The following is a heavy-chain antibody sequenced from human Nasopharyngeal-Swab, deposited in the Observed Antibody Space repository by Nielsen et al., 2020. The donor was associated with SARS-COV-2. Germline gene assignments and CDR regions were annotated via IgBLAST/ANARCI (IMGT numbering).Heavy chain of an antibody. CDR2: INHSGST. D-gene: IGHD5-12*01. Sequence: SETLSLTCAVYGGSFSGYYWSWIRQPPGKGLEWIGEINHSGSTNHNPSLKSRVTISVDTSKNQFSLKLSSVTAADTAVYYCARWPEGGYDSAFDIWGQGTMVTVSS. J-gene: IGHJ3*02. CDR3: ARWPEGGYDSAFDI. V-gene: IGHV4-34*01. CDR1: GGSFSGYY.